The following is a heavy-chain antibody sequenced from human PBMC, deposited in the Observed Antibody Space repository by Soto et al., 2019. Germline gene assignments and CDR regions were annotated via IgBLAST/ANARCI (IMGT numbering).Heavy chain of an antibody. Sequence: QVQLQESGPGLVKPSQTLSLTCTVSGGSISSGDYYWSWIRQPPGKGLEWIGYICYSGSTYYNPSLKSRVTISVDTSKNQFSLKLSSVTAADTAVYYCARAEMFNYGVFQHWGQGTLVTVSS. CDR2: ICYSGST. D-gene: IGHD4-17*01. V-gene: IGHV4-30-4*01. J-gene: IGHJ1*01. CDR3: ARAEMFNYGVFQH. CDR1: GGSISSGDYY.